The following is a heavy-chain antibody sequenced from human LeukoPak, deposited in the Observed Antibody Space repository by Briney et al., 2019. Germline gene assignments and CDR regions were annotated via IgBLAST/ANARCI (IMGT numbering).Heavy chain of an antibody. J-gene: IGHJ4*02. D-gene: IGHD3-10*01. V-gene: IGHV1-18*01. CDR3: ARDPVGGVPTLLWFGEGDYFDY. CDR2: ISAYNGNT. Sequence: GASVKVSCKASGYTFTSYGISWVRQAPGQGLEWVGWISAYNGNTNYAQKLQGRVTMTTDTSTSTAYMELRSLRSDDTAVYYCARDPVGGVPTLLWFGEGDYFDYWGQGTLVTVSS. CDR1: GYTFTSYG.